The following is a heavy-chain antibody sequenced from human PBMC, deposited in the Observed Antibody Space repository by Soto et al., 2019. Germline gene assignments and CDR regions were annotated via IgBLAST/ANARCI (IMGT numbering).Heavy chain of an antibody. CDR1: DYSFNTYW. CDR2: IYPGNSNT. D-gene: IGHD2-15*01. CDR3: ASDSHCDGGNCPMGGFDM. V-gene: IGHV5-51*01. J-gene: IGHJ3*02. Sequence: GESLKISCKGSDYSFNTYWIAWVRQMPGKGLEWVGIIYPGNSNTMYSPSFQGQVTISADTALSTTYLQWDTLKPSDTAIYFCASDSHCDGGNCPMGGFDMWGQGTMVTVSS.